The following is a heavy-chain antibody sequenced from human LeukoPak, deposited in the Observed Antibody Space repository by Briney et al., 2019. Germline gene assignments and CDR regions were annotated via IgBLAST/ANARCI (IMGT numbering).Heavy chain of an antibody. J-gene: IGHJ4*02. Sequence: GGSLRLSCAASGFTLSSYWMTWVRQAPGKGLEWVANIKEDGSEKYYVDSVKGRFTISRDNAKNSLYLQMNSLRAEDTAVYYCARAFEFWSGYRYYFGYWGQGTLVTVSS. CDR1: GFTLSSYW. CDR3: ARAFEFWSGYRYYFGY. D-gene: IGHD3-3*01. CDR2: IKEDGSEK. V-gene: IGHV3-7*01.